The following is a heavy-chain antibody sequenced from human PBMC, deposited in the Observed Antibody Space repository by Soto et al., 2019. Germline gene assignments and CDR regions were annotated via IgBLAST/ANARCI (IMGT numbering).Heavy chain of an antibody. CDR3: AAPTYYYDLDAFDI. D-gene: IGHD3-22*01. J-gene: IGHJ3*02. CDR1: GFTFTSSA. V-gene: IGHV1-58*01. CDR2: IVVGSGNT. Sequence: GASVKVSCKASGFTFTSSAVQCVRQARGQRLEWIGWIVVGSGNTNYAQKFQERVTITRDMSTSTAYMELSSLRSEDTAVYYCAAPTYYYDLDAFDIWGQGTMVTVSS.